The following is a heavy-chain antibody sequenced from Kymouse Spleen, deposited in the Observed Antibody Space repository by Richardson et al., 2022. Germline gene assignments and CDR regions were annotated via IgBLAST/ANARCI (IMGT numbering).Heavy chain of an antibody. CDR3: ARAPDSSGYYYYGMDV. D-gene: IGHD3-22*01. CDR2: IYYSGST. V-gene: IGHV4-31*03. J-gene: IGHJ6*02. CDR1: GGSISSGGYY. Sequence: QVQLQESGPGLVKPSQTLSLTCTVSGGSISSGGYYWSWIRQHPGKGLEWIGYIYYSGSTYYNPSLKSRVTISVDTSKNQFSLKLSSVTAADTAVYYCARAPDSSGYYYYGMDVWGQGTTVTVSS.